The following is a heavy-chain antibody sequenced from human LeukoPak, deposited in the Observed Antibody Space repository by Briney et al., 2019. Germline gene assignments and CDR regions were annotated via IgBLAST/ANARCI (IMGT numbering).Heavy chain of an antibody. Sequence: SETLSLTCTVSGGPISSGGYYWSWIRQHPGKGLEWIGYIYYSGSTYYNPSLKSRVTISVDTSKNQFSLKLSSVTAADTAVYYCARGRDGYNDNWGQGTLVTVSS. J-gene: IGHJ4*02. CDR1: GGPISSGGYY. CDR2: IYYSGST. CDR3: ARGRDGYNDN. D-gene: IGHD5-24*01. V-gene: IGHV4-31*03.